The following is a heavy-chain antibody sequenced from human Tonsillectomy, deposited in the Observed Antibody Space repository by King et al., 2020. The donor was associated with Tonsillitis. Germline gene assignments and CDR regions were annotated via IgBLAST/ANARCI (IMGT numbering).Heavy chain of an antibody. CDR2: ISSSSSYI. CDR3: ARGGYYASSGQGTFDAFDI. V-gene: IGHV3-21*01. J-gene: IGHJ3*02. CDR1: GFTFSSYS. D-gene: IGHD3-22*01. Sequence: VQLVESGGGLVKPGGSLRLSCAASGFTFSSYSMNWVRQAPGKGLEWVSSISSSSSYIYYADSVKGRFTISRDNAKNSLYLQMNSLRAEDTAVYYCARGGYYASSGQGTFDAFDIWGQGTMVTVSS.